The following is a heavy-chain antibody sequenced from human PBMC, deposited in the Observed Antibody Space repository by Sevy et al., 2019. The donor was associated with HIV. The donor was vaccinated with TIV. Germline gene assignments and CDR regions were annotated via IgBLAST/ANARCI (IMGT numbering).Heavy chain of an antibody. CDR2: IKQDAGQK. D-gene: IGHD1-7*01. CDR3: ARDDGNYYFHY. Sequence: GGSLRLSCAASGFTFSKYWMGWVRQAPGKGLEWVANIKQDAGQKYYVDSVKGRFTISRDNAKNSLYLQMNSLRAEDTAVYFCARDDGNYYFHYWGQGTLVTVST. J-gene: IGHJ4*02. CDR1: GFTFSKYW. V-gene: IGHV3-7*01.